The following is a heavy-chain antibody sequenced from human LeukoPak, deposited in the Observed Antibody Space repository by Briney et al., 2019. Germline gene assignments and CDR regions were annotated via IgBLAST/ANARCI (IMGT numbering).Heavy chain of an antibody. D-gene: IGHD1-26*01. Sequence: ASVKVSCKASGYTFTGYYMHWVRQAPGQGLEWMGWINPNSGGTNYAQKFQGRVTMTRDTSISTAYMELSRLRSDDPAVYYCARELAVGATSDAFDIWGQGTMVTVSS. CDR3: ARELAVGATSDAFDI. CDR1: GYTFTGYY. J-gene: IGHJ3*02. V-gene: IGHV1-2*02. CDR2: INPNSGGT.